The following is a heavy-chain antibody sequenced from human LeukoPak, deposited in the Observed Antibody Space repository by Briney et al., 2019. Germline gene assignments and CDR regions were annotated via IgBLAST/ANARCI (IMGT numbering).Heavy chain of an antibody. CDR2: ISHSGDT. J-gene: IGHJ5*02. D-gene: IGHD4-11*01. V-gene: IGHV4-34*01. Sequence: SETLSLTCAVSGGSLSGYWWCWISQSPGTGLEWIGEISHSGDTNYDPSFESRVAITLDTSNNQFSLHLSSVTAADTAVYYCARTDYSLPWGQGTPVTVSS. CDR3: ARTDYSLP. CDR1: GGSLSGYW.